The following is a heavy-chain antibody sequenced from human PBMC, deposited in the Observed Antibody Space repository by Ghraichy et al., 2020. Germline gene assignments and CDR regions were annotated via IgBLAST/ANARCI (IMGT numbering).Heavy chain of an antibody. CDR1: GGTFSSYA. V-gene: IGHV1-69*06. D-gene: IGHD1-26*01. CDR3: ARGSGSYYLHYYYYMDV. CDR2: IIPIFGTA. J-gene: IGHJ6*03. Sequence: SVKVSCKASGGTFSSYAISWVRQAPGQGLEWMGGIIPIFGTANYAQKFQGRVTITADKSASTAYMELSSLRSEDTAVYYCARGSGSYYLHYYYYMDVWGKGTTVTVSS.